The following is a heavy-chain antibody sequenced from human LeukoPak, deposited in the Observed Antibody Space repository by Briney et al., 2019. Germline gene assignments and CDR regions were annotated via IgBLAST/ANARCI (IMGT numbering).Heavy chain of an antibody. Sequence: GGSLRLSCAASGFTFSSYSMNWVRQAPGKGLEWVSYISSSSSTMYYADSVKGRFTISRDNAKNSLHLQMNSLRAEDTAVYYCARKLWFGEPCCYFDYWGQGTLVTVSS. CDR1: GFTFSSYS. V-gene: IGHV3-48*04. CDR3: ARKLWFGEPCCYFDY. J-gene: IGHJ4*02. CDR2: ISSSSSTM. D-gene: IGHD3-10*01.